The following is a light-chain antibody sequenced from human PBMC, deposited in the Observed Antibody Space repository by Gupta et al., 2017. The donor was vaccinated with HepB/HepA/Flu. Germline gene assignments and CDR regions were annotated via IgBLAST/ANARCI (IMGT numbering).Light chain of an antibody. CDR3: GTWDSSLNIYV. V-gene: IGLV1-51*01. CDR1: SSNIGNNY. J-gene: IGLJ1*01. CDR2: YND. Sequence: QSLFAQLPSLSAAPGQRVTLSFSGYSSNIGNNYVSWYQPLPGTAPKFLIYYNDMRFSGIPDRFSGSKSGTSATLGITGLQTGEAADYYCGTWDSSLNIYVFGIGTKVSVL.